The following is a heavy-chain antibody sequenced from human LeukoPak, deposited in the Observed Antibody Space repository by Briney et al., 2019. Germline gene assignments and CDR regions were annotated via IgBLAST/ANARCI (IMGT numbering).Heavy chain of an antibody. CDR1: GGSISSSSCY. Sequence: PSETLSLTCTVSGGSISSSSCYWGWIRQPPGKGLEWIGSIYYSGSTYYNPSLKSRVTISVDTSKNQFSLKLSSVTAADTAVYYCARPWFGESGHGGVFDYWGQGTLVTVS. CDR3: ARPWFGESGHGGVFDY. CDR2: IYYSGST. V-gene: IGHV4-39*01. D-gene: IGHD3-10*01. J-gene: IGHJ4*02.